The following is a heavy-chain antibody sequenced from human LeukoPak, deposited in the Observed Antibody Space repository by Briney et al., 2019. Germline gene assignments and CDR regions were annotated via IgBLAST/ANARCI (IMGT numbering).Heavy chain of an antibody. Sequence: TGGSLRLSCAATGVTFSNYAMSWARQAPGMGLEWVSSISASSGRTNYADSVKGRFTISRDNSKNTLYLQMNSLRAEDTAVYYCAKNYRSSWYSSYFDYWGQGTLVTVSS. J-gene: IGHJ4*02. CDR3: AKNYRSSWYSSYFDY. CDR1: GVTFSNYA. D-gene: IGHD6-13*01. CDR2: ISASSGRT. V-gene: IGHV3-23*01.